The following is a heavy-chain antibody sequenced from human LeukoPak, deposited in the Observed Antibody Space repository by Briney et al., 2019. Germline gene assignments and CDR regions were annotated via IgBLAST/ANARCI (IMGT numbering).Heavy chain of an antibody. J-gene: IGHJ5*02. CDR3: ARVVRGVIVINWFDP. CDR1: GGSISSSSYY. Sequence: SETLSLTCTVSGGSISSSSYYWSWIRQPPGKGLEWIGEINHSGSTNYNPSLKSRVTISVDTSKNQFSLKLSSVTAADTAVYYCARVVRGVIVINWFDPWGQGTLVTVSS. D-gene: IGHD3-10*01. V-gene: IGHV4-39*07. CDR2: INHSGST.